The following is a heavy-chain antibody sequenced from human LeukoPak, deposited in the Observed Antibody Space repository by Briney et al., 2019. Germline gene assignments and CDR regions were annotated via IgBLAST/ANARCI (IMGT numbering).Heavy chain of an antibody. V-gene: IGHV3-21*01. CDR1: GFTFSSYS. D-gene: IGHD3-10*01. Sequence: GGSLRLSCAASGFTFSSYSMNWVRQAPGKGLEWVSSISSSSSYIYYADSVKGRFTISRDNAKNSLYLQMNSPRAEDTAVYYCASTPGQWFGELFKLFDYWGQGTLVTVSS. CDR2: ISSSSSYI. CDR3: ASTPGQWFGELFKLFDY. J-gene: IGHJ4*02.